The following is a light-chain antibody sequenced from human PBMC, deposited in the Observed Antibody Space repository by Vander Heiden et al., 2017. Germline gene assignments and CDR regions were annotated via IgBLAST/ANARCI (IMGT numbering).Light chain of an antibody. Sequence: SSELTQDPAVSAALGQTVRITCQGDSLRSYYASWYQQKPGQAPVLVIYGKNNRPSGIPDRFSGSSSGNTASLTITRAQAEDEADYYCNSRDSSGNHLVFGGGTKLTVL. CDR1: SLRSYY. V-gene: IGLV3-19*01. CDR2: GKN. CDR3: NSRDSSGNHLV. J-gene: IGLJ2*01.